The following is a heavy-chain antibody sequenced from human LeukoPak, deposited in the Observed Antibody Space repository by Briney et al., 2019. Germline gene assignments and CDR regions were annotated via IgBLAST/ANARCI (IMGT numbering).Heavy chain of an antibody. CDR2: INPNSGGT. CDR1: GYTFTGYY. CDR3: ASSRDVDTAMAS. V-gene: IGHV1-2*06. D-gene: IGHD5-18*01. J-gene: IGHJ4*02. Sequence: GASVKVSCKASGYTFTGYYMHWLRQAPGQGLEWMGRINPNSGGTNYAQKFQGRVTMTRDTSISTAYMELSRLRSDDTAVYYCASSRDVDTAMASWGQGTLVTVSS.